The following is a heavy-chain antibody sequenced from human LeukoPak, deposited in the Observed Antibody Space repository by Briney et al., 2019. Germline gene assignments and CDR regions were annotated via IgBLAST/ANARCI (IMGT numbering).Heavy chain of an antibody. V-gene: IGHV3-74*01. CDR2: TKSDGST. CDR3: ARAPSEIGGYYPKYFRH. Sequence: GGSLRLSCAASGFTFSTYWMHWVRQAPGKGLVWVSRTKSDGSTNYADSVKGRFTISRDNAKNTVSLQMNSLRPEDTGVYYCARAPSEIGGYYPKYFRHWGQGTLVTVSS. J-gene: IGHJ1*01. CDR1: GFTFSTYW. D-gene: IGHD3-22*01.